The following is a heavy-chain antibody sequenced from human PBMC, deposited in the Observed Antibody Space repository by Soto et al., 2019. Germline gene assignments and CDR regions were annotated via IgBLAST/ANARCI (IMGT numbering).Heavy chain of an antibody. CDR3: ARANSNLWFGSSYGMDV. CDR1: GFTFSSYS. D-gene: IGHD3-10*01. V-gene: IGHV3-23*01. CDR2: ITGHRGTT. Sequence: GGSLRLSCAASGFTFSSYSMSWVRQAPGKGLEWVSHITGHRGTTYYADSVKGRFTISRENAKNSLYLQMNSLRAGDTAVYYCARANSNLWFGSSYGMDVWGQGTTVTVSS. J-gene: IGHJ6*02.